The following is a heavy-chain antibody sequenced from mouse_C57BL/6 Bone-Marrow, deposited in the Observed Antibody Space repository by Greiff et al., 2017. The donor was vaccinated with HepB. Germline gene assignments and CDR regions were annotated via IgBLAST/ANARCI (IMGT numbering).Heavy chain of an antibody. Sequence: EVQLVESGGGLVKPGGSLKLSCAASGFTFSSYAMSWVRQTPEKRLEWVATISDGGSYTYYPDNVKGRFTISRDNAKNNLYLQMSHLKSEDTAMYYCARKRIYYGSSYYWYFDVWGTGTTVTVSS. J-gene: IGHJ1*03. CDR2: ISDGGSYT. V-gene: IGHV5-4*01. D-gene: IGHD1-1*01. CDR3: ARKRIYYGSSYYWYFDV. CDR1: GFTFSSYA.